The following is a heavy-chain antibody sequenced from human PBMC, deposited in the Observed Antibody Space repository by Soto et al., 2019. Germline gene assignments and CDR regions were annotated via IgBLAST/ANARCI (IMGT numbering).Heavy chain of an antibody. CDR1: GFTFSSYA. CDR3: ARAITYCSSTSCYVRGYYFDY. J-gene: IGHJ4*02. Sequence: GSLRLSCAASGFTFSSYAMSWVRQAPGKGLEWVSAISGSGGSTYYADSVKGRFTISRDNSKNTLYLQMNSLRAEDTAVYYCARAITYCSSTSCYVRGYYFDYWGQGTLVTVSS. V-gene: IGHV3-23*01. CDR2: ISGSGGST. D-gene: IGHD2-2*01.